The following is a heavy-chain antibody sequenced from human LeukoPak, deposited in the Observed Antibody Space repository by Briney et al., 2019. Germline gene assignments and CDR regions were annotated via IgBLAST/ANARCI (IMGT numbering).Heavy chain of an antibody. J-gene: IGHJ4*02. Sequence: GRSLRLSCAASGFTFSSYAMHWVRQATGKGLEWVAVISYDGSNKYYADSVKGRFTISRDNSKNTLYLQMNSLRAEDTAVYYCARAIDIVVVPAAMRGVDYWGQGTLVTVSS. CDR3: ARAIDIVVVPAAMRGVDY. D-gene: IGHD2-2*01. CDR1: GFTFSSYA. V-gene: IGHV3-30*04. CDR2: ISYDGSNK.